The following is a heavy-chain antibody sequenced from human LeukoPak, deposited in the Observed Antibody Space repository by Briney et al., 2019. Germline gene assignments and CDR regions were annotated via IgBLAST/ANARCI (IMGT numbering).Heavy chain of an antibody. CDR3: ARGDSSGWYSDY. CDR2: ISAYNGNT. D-gene: IGHD6-19*01. V-gene: IGHV1-18*01. Sequence: ASVKVSCKASGYTFTSYGMSWVRQAPGQGLEWMGWISAYNGNTNYAQNLQGRVTMTTDTSKSTPYMELRSLRADDTAVYYCARGDSSGWYSDYWGQGTLVTVSS. J-gene: IGHJ4*02. CDR1: GYTFTSYG.